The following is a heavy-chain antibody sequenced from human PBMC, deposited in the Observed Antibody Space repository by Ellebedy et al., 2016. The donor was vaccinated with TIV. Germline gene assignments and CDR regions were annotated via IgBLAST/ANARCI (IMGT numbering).Heavy chain of an antibody. J-gene: IGHJ4*02. Sequence: AASVKVSCKASGYNFTSYDINWVRQAPGLGLEWMGRIIPIVEITIYAQRFQDRVTISEDNFTNTVYMEMSSLRSEDTAMYYCATGPPKWEVPLDLDSWGQGTLVIVSS. CDR3: ATGPPKWEVPLDLDS. D-gene: IGHD1-26*01. CDR1: GYNFTSYD. CDR2: IIPIVEIT. V-gene: IGHV1-69*04.